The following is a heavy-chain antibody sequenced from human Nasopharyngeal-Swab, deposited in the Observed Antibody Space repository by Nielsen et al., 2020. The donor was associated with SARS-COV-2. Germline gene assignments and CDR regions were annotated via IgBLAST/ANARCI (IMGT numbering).Heavy chain of an antibody. V-gene: IGHV3-23*01. D-gene: IGHD6-19*01. CDR1: GVTFSSYA. CDR2: ISGSGGST. CDR3: ANSDYYYYYMDV. Sequence: GGSLRLSCAASGVTFSSYAMSWVRQAPGKGLEWVSVISGSGGSTYYADSFKGRFTISRDNSKNTLYLQMNSLRAEDTAVYYCANSDYYYYYMDVWGKGTTVTVSS. J-gene: IGHJ6*03.